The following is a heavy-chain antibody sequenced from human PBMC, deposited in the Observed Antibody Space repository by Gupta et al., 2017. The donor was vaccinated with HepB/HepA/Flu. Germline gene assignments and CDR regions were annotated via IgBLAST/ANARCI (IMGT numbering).Heavy chain of an antibody. V-gene: IGHV3-30*18. Sequence: QVQVVESGGGVVQPGRSLRLSCAASGFSFSSYALHWVLQAPGKGLEWVALISYDGNNVYYADYVKGRFTISKDHFKKTLYLQMNSLRAEDTAVYYCAKDQGGFGELLGHDYWGQGTLVTVSS. J-gene: IGHJ4*02. CDR2: ISYDGNNV. D-gene: IGHD3-10*01. CDR3: AKDQGGFGELLGHDY. CDR1: GFSFSSYA.